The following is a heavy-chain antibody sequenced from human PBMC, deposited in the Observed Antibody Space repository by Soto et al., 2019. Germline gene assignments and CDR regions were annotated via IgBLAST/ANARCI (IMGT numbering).Heavy chain of an antibody. Sequence: PGGSLRLSCAASGFTFSTYWMSWVRQAPGKGLEWVANIKQDGSEKYYVDSVKGRFTISRDNAKNSLYLQMNSLRAEDTAIYYCARMTTNWFFDLWGRGALVTVSS. CDR2: IKQDGSEK. J-gene: IGHJ2*01. CDR3: ARMTTNWFFDL. CDR1: GFTFSTYW. D-gene: IGHD4-17*01. V-gene: IGHV3-7*01.